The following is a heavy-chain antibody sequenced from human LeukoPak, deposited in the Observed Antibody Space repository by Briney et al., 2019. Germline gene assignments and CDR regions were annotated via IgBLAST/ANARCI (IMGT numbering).Heavy chain of an antibody. V-gene: IGHV4-59*08. CDR1: GGSISSYY. Sequence: PSETLSLTCTVSGGSISSYYWSWIRQPPGKGLEWIGYIYFSGSTNYNPSLKSRVTISVDTSKNQFSLKLSSVTAADTAVYYCASTITMVRGVIINWFDPWGQGTLVTVSS. D-gene: IGHD3-10*01. J-gene: IGHJ5*02. CDR2: IYFSGST. CDR3: ASTITMVRGVIINWFDP.